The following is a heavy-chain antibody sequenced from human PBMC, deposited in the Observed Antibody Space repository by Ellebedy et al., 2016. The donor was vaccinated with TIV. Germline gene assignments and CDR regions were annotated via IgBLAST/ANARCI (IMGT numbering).Heavy chain of an antibody. CDR2: IASSSSTI. D-gene: IGHD1-1*01. J-gene: IGHJ4*02. CDR1: GFTFSSYS. Sequence: GGSLRLSXGAPGFTFSSYSMNWLRQAPGKGLEWVSYIASSSSTIYYADSVKGRFTISRDNARSSLYLQLNSLGAEDTAVYYCARGRYNWNDAGYFDSWGQGTLVTVSS. V-gene: IGHV3-48*04. CDR3: ARGRYNWNDAGYFDS.